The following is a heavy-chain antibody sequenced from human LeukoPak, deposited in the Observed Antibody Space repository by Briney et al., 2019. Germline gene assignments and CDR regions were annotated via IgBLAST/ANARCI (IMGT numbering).Heavy chain of an antibody. CDR1: GDPISSYY. D-gene: IGHD2-15*01. CDR2: IYYSGST. CDR3: AREHCSGGSCYSDD. Sequence: SETLSLTCTVSGDPISSYYWSWIRQPPGKGLEWIGYIYYSGSTNYNPSLKSRVTISVDTSKNQFSLKLSSVTAADTAVYYCAREHCSGGSCYSDDWGQGTLVTVSS. V-gene: IGHV4-59*01. J-gene: IGHJ4*02.